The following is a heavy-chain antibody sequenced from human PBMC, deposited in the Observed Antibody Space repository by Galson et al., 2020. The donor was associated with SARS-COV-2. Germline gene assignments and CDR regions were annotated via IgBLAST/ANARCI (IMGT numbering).Heavy chain of an antibody. CDR1: GYTFTGYY. V-gene: IGHV1-2*02. CDR3: ARSELVTTKLGADAFDI. CDR2: INPNSGGT. D-gene: IGHD2-21*02. Sequence: ASVKVSCKASGYTFTGYYMHWVRQAPGQGLEWMGWINPNSGGTNYAQKFQGRVTMTRDTSISTAYMELSRLRSDDTAVYYWARSELVTTKLGADAFDIWGQGTMVTVSS. J-gene: IGHJ3*02.